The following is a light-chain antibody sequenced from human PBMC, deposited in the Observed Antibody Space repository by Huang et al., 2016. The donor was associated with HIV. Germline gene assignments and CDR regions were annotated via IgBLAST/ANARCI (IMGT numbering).Light chain of an antibody. CDR3: QHYNNWPPWT. V-gene: IGKV3D-15*01. J-gene: IGKJ1*01. Sequence: EVVITQSPAILSVSPGERATLSCRASQGVSNNIAWYQQKPGQTPRLLIHGASTRATGSAAKFSGRGSGTDFTLTITSLQPEDSAVYYCQHYNNWPPWTFGPGTQVEI. CDR1: QGVSNN. CDR2: GAS.